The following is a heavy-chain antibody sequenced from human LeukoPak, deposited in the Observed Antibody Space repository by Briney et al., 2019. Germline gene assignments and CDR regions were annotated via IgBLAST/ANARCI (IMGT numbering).Heavy chain of an antibody. CDR3: ARLPEFHTGHSYYYMDV. V-gene: IGHV4-39*01. CDR2: ISYSGNT. CDR1: GDSIINTKYY. Sequence: PSETLSLTCTVSGDSIINTKYYWGWIRQPPGEGLEWFGSISYSGNTYYNPSLKTRITISVDTSKNQFSLKLRSVTAADTAIYYCARLPEFHTGHSYYYMDVWSKGTTVTISS. D-gene: IGHD1-14*01. J-gene: IGHJ6*03.